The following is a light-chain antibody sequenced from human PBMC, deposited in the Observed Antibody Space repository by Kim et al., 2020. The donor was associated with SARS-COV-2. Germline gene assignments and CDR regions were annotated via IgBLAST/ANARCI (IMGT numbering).Light chain of an antibody. CDR3: QQYSSSPAT. CDR2: GAS. Sequence: PGDRATRACRASQSVSSNYLAWDQQKPGQAPRLLIYGASSRATGIPDRFSGSGSGTDFTLTITRLVPEDFAVYYCQQYSSSPATFGQGTKVDIK. J-gene: IGKJ1*01. CDR1: QSVSSNY. V-gene: IGKV3-20*01.